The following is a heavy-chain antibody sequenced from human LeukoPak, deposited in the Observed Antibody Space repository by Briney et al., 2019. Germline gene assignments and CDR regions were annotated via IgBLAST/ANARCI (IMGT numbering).Heavy chain of an antibody. Sequence: ASVTVSFTSSVHTFTFYYMHWVRQAPGQGLEWMGWINPNTGGTYYAQKFQGRVTMTWDTSIITAYMELSRLTSDDTAVYYCARGEVSFDPWGQGTLVTVSS. CDR1: VHTFTFYY. D-gene: IGHD5/OR15-5a*01. J-gene: IGHJ5*02. CDR2: INPNTGGT. V-gene: IGHV1-2*02. CDR3: ARGEVSFDP.